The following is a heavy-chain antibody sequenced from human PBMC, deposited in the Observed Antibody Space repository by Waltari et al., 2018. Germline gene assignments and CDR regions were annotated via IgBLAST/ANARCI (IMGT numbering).Heavy chain of an antibody. CDR1: GGSISSYY. V-gene: IGHV4-4*07. CDR2: IYTSGST. Sequence: QVQLQESGPGLVKPSETLSLTCTVSGGSISSYYWSWIRQPAGKGLEWIGRIYTSGSTNYNPSLKSRVTMSVDTSKNQFSLKLSSVTAADTAVYYCARAALRTMIVGIYNWFDPWGQGTLVTVSS. D-gene: IGHD3-22*01. J-gene: IGHJ5*02. CDR3: ARAALRTMIVGIYNWFDP.